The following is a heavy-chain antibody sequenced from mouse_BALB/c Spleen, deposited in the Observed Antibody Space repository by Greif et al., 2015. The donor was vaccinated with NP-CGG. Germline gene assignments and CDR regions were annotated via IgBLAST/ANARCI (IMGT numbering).Heavy chain of an antibody. Sequence: DVKLVESGGGLAKPGGSLKLSCAASGFTFSTYGMSWVRQTPEKRLDWVASISSGGSTYYPDSVKGRLAISGDNARNILYLQMSSLRSEDTAIYYCARTGYFDFWGAGTTVTVSS. V-gene: IGHV5-6-5*01. CDR3: ARTGYFDF. CDR1: GFTFSTYG. CDR2: ISSGGST. J-gene: IGHJ1*01.